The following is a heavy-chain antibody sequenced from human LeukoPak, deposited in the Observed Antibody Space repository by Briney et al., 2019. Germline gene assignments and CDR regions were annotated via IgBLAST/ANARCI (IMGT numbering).Heavy chain of an antibody. Sequence: GGSLRLSCAASRFTFSSYGMHWVRQAPGKGLEWVAVISYDGSNKYYADSVKGRFTISRDNSKNTLYLQMNSLRAEDTAVCYCAKFSSAGAVVGRGWFDPWGQGTLVTVSS. D-gene: IGHD1-26*01. J-gene: IGHJ5*02. V-gene: IGHV3-30*18. CDR2: ISYDGSNK. CDR1: RFTFSSYG. CDR3: AKFSSAGAVVGRGWFDP.